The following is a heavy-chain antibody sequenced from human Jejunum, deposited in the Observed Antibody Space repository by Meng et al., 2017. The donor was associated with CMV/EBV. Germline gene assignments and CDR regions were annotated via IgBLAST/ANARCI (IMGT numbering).Heavy chain of an antibody. D-gene: IGHD2-2*01. CDR1: LSSYS. J-gene: IGHJ4*02. Sequence: LSSYSMNWVRQAPGKGLEWLSYIDSFSSTMYYADSVKGRFTISRDNAKNSLYLQMNSLRAEDTAVYYCARTPLYCSSASCYTFDYWGQGTRVTVSS. CDR3: ARTPLYCSSASCYTFDY. CDR2: IDSFSSTM. V-gene: IGHV3-48*04.